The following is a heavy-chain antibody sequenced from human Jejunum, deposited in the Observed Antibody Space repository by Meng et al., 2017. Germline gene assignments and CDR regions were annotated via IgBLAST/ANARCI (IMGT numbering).Heavy chain of an antibody. V-gene: IGHV4-39*01. CDR2: VHYPGSST. CDR3: ARRGDWNYFDH. CDR1: GGSISYSNSY. J-gene: IGHJ4*02. D-gene: IGHD3/OR15-3a*01. Sequence: HLHLKEPGPGLVKPSQTLSLTCTVSGGSISYSNSYWVWVRQPPGKGLEWIGYVHYPGSSTYSTSSLKSRVTMCVDTSKNQFSLRLRSVTAADTALYYCARRGDWNYFDHWGQGTLVTVSS.